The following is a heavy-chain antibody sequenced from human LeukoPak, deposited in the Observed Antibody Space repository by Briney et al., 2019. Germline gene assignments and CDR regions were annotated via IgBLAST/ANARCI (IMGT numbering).Heavy chain of an antibody. CDR3: ARGCCKVRGTIRNWFDP. Sequence: GASVKVSCKASGGSFRNYAVTWVRQAPGQGLEWMGGFIPIFDTTNYAQNFQGRVTITTDESSNTAYMELTGLTSEDTAVYYCARGCCKVRGTIRNWFDPWGQGTLVTVSS. CDR1: GGSFRNYA. D-gene: IGHD3-10*01. CDR2: FIPIFDTT. J-gene: IGHJ5*02. V-gene: IGHV1-69*05.